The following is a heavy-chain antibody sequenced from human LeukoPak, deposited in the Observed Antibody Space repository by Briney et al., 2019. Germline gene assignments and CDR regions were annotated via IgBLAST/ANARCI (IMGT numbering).Heavy chain of an antibody. D-gene: IGHD6-6*01. CDR3: ARMSIAAPDYYYYYMDV. Sequence: SGPTLVNPTQTLTLTCTFSGFSLSTSGMRVSWIRQPPGKALEWLARIDWDDDKFYSTSLKTRLTTSKDTSKTQVVLTMTNMDPVDTATYYCARMSIAAPDYYYYYMDVWGKGTTVTVSS. J-gene: IGHJ6*03. V-gene: IGHV2-70*04. CDR1: GFSLSTSGMR. CDR2: IDWDDDK.